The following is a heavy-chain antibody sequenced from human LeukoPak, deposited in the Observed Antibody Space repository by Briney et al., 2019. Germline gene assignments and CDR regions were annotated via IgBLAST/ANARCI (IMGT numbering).Heavy chain of an antibody. Sequence: PGGALRLSCAASGFIFSSYPLSWVRQAPGKGLEGVAAISYSGGSTYYADSVEGRFTISRDNSKNTLYLQMNSLRAEDTAVYYCARGYYDSSGYYFFDYWGQGTLVTVSS. V-gene: IGHV3-23*01. CDR3: ARGYYDSSGYYFFDY. CDR1: GFIFSSYP. J-gene: IGHJ4*02. CDR2: ISYSGGST. D-gene: IGHD3-22*01.